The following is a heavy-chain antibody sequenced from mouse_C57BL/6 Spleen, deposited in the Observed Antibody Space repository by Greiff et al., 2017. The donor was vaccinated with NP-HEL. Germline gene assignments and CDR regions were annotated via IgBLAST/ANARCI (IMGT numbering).Heavy chain of an antibody. Sequence: QVQLQQSGPELVKPGASVKLSCKASGYTFTSYDINWVKQRPGQGLEWIGWIYPRDGSTKYNEKFKGKATLTVDTSSSTAYMELHSLTSEDSAVYFCAREGDNYYGRRNFDYWGQGTTLTVSS. CDR2: IYPRDGST. CDR3: AREGDNYYGRRNFDY. CDR1: GYTFTSYD. V-gene: IGHV1-85*01. D-gene: IGHD1-1*01. J-gene: IGHJ2*01.